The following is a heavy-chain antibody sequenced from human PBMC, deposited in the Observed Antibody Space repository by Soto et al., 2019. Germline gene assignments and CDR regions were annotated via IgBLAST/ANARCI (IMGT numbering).Heavy chain of an antibody. Sequence: SETLSLTCAVYGGSFSGYYWSWIRQPPGKGLEWIGEINHSGSTNYNPSLKSRVTISVDTSKNQFSLKLSSVTAADTAVYYCASSRVITLFDYWGQGTLVTVSS. CDR1: GGSFSGYY. CDR3: ASSRVITLFDY. J-gene: IGHJ4*02. V-gene: IGHV4-34*01. CDR2: INHSGST. D-gene: IGHD3-22*01.